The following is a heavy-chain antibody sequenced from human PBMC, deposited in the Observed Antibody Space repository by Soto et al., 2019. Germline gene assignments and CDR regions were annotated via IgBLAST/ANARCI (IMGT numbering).Heavy chain of an antibody. D-gene: IGHD4-17*01. CDR3: ASEYGDHLKFFDY. CDR1: EFTFSAYW. Sequence: PGGSLRLSGATFEFTFSAYWMSWVRQAPGKGLEWVANIRQDGGEKYYVDSVKGRFTISRDNAKNSVYLQMNSLRVEDTAIYYCASEYGDHLKFFDYWGPGTLVTVSS. V-gene: IGHV3-7*01. CDR2: IRQDGGEK. J-gene: IGHJ4*02.